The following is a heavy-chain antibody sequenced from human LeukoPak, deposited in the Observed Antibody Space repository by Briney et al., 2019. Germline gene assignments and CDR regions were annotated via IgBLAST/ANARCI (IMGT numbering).Heavy chain of an antibody. D-gene: IGHD5-18*01. Sequence: PSETLSLTCTVSGGSVSSGSYYWSWIRQPPGKGLEWIGYIYYSGSTNYNPSLKCRVTISVDTSKNQFSLKLSSVTAADTAVYYCARDSQLWSFDYWGQGTLVTVSS. CDR1: GGSVSSGSYY. CDR2: IYYSGST. J-gene: IGHJ4*02. CDR3: ARDSQLWSFDY. V-gene: IGHV4-61*01.